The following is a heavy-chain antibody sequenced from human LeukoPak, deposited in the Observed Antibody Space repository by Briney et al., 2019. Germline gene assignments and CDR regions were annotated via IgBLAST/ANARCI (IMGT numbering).Heavy chain of an antibody. CDR1: GFTFSSYW. CDR3: TSHAAFDP. Sequence: GGSLRLSCAASGFTFSSYWMNWARQAPGKGLEWVGRIKSKNVGGTTDYAAPVKGRFTISRDDSKNTVYLQMNSLKIEDTAAYYCTSHAAFDPWGQGTLVTVSS. J-gene: IGHJ5*02. V-gene: IGHV3-15*01. CDR2: IKSKNVGGTT.